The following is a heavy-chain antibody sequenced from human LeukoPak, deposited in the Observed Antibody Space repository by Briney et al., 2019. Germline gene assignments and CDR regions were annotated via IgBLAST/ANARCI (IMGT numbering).Heavy chain of an antibody. CDR3: TRDLRNYYDSSGYYYPRY. Sequence: PGESLRLSCAASGFTFSSYSMNWVRQAPGKGLEWVSSISSSSSYIYYADSVKGRFTISRDNAKNSLYLQMNSLRAEDTAVYYCTRDLRNYYDSSGYYYPRYWGQGTLVTVSS. CDR1: GFTFSSYS. CDR2: ISSSSSYI. J-gene: IGHJ4*02. V-gene: IGHV3-21*01. D-gene: IGHD3-22*01.